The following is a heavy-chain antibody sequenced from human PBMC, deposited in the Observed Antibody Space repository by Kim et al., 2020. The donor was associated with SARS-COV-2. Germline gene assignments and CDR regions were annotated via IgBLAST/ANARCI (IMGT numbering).Heavy chain of an antibody. CDR1: GYAFTSYP. D-gene: IGHD2-15*01. Sequence: ASVKVSCKASGYAFTSYPMHWVRQAPGQSLEWMGWINTGKGNTKYSQEFQGRVTITRDTSASTAYMELSSLRSEDTAVYYCARQISSTLFYWGQGTLVTVSS. CDR3: ARQISSTLFY. V-gene: IGHV1-3*04. CDR2: INTGKGNT. J-gene: IGHJ4*02.